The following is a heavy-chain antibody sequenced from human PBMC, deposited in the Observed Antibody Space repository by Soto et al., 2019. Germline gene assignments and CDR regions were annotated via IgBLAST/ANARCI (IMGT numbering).Heavy chain of an antibody. V-gene: IGHV3-11*01. J-gene: IGHJ6*02. CDR3: AREHSIFYGMDV. CDR1: GFTFSDYY. D-gene: IGHD2-21*01. Sequence: QVQLVESGGGLVKPGGSLRLSCAASGFTFSDYYMNWIRQAPGKGLEWVSYISSSGTTIYYADSVKGRFTISRDNAKNSLFLQMNSPRAEDTALYYCAREHSIFYGMDVWGQGTTVTVSS. CDR2: ISSSGTTI.